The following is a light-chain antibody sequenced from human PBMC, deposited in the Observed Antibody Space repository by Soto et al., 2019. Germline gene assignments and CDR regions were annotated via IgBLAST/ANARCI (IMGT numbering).Light chain of an antibody. CDR2: SAS. CDR3: QQYTAWPLT. J-gene: IGKJ4*01. V-gene: IGKV3-15*01. Sequence: DIVVTQSPATLSVSPGEGATLSCRTSQSVHSNLAWYQKKPGQAPRLLIHSASSRATGVPGRFSGSGSGADYTLTISSLQSEDIGVYYCQQYTAWPLTFDGGTKVEIK. CDR1: QSVHSN.